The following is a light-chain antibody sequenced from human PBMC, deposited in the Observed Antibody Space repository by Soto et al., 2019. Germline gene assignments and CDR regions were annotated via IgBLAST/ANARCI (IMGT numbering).Light chain of an antibody. CDR3: QQYNNWPPPT. Sequence: EIVMTQSPATLSVSPGERATLSCRASQSVSSNLAWYQQKPGQAPRLLIYGASTRATGIPARFSGSGSGTEFTLTISSRQSEDFAVYYCQQYNNWPPPTFGRGTKVEIK. CDR1: QSVSSN. J-gene: IGKJ1*01. CDR2: GAS. V-gene: IGKV3-15*01.